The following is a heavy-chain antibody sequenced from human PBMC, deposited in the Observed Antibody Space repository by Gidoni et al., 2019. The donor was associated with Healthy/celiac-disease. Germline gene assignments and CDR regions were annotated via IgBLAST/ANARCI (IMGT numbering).Heavy chain of an antibody. D-gene: IGHD2-15*01. CDR3: ARDNSGIVVVVEVSFDY. J-gene: IGHJ4*02. CDR2: ISSSSSYI. Sequence: EVQLVESGGGLVKPGGSLRRSCAASGVTFSSYSMNWVRQAPGKGLGWVSSISSSSSYIYYADSVKGRFTISRDNAKNSLYLQMNSLRAEDTAVYYCARDNSGIVVVVEVSFDYWGQGTLVTVSS. CDR1: GVTFSSYS. V-gene: IGHV3-21*01.